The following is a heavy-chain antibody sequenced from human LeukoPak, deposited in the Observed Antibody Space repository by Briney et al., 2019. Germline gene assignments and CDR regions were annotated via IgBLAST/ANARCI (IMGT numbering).Heavy chain of an antibody. Sequence: PGGSLRLSCAVSGFTFSNFAMSWVRQAPGKGLEWVSAISGSGATTYYADSVKGRFTISRDSSKNTLYLQMNSLRADDTAVYFCAKRAANGQTYYFDYWGQGTLVTVSS. CDR1: GFTFSNFA. V-gene: IGHV3-23*01. CDR3: AKRAANGQTYYFDY. D-gene: IGHD6-25*01. J-gene: IGHJ4*02. CDR2: ISGSGATT.